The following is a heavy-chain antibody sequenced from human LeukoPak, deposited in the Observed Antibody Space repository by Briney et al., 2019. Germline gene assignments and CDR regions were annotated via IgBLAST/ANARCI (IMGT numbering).Heavy chain of an antibody. CDR2: IKQDGSEK. CDR3: ARGGLYYYDSSGYSPTY. CDR1: GFTFSSFW. V-gene: IGHV3-7*01. Sequence: GGPLRLSCAASGFTFSSFWMSWVRQPPGKGREWVANIKQDGSEKYYVDSVKGRFTISRDNAKNSLYLQINSLRAEDTAVYYSARGGLYYYDSSGYSPTYWGQGTLVTVSA. J-gene: IGHJ4*02. D-gene: IGHD3-22*01.